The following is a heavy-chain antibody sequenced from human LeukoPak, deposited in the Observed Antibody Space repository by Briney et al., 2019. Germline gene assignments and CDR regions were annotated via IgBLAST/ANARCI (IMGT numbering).Heavy chain of an antibody. J-gene: IGHJ4*02. CDR3: LRGSPTWGGFGY. CDR1: GFTFSSYA. V-gene: IGHV3-23*01. CDR2: ISGSGGST. D-gene: IGHD3-16*01. Sequence: GGSLGLSCAASGFTFSSYAMSWVRQAPGKGLEWVSAISGSGGSTYYANSVKGRFTISRDKNSLYLQMNSLRAEDTAVYYCLRGSPTWGGFGYWGQGTLVTVSS.